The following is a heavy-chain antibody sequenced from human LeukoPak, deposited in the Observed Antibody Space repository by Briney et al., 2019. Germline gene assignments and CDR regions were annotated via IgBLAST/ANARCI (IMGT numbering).Heavy chain of an antibody. Sequence: GGSLRLSCAASGFTFSSYGMHWVRQAPGKGLEWVAVISYDESDKYYADSVKGRFTISRDNSKNTLYLQMNSLRPEDTAVYYCAKGVVAATNAAYYGMDVWGQGTTVTVSS. CDR2: ISYDESDK. CDR1: GFTFSSYG. D-gene: IGHD2-15*01. CDR3: AKGVVAATNAAYYGMDV. J-gene: IGHJ6*02. V-gene: IGHV3-30*18.